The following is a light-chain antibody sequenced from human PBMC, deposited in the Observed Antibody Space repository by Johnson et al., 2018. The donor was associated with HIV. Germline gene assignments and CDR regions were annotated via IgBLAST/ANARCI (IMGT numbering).Light chain of an antibody. CDR3: GTWDSSLSAGV. J-gene: IGLJ1*01. V-gene: IGLV1-51*02. Sequence: QPVLTQPPSVSAAPEQKVTISCSGSSSNIGNNYVSWYQQLPGTAPKLLIYENDKRPSGIPDRFSGSKSGTSATLGITGLQTGDEADYYCGTWDSSLSAGVFGTGTKVTVL. CDR2: END. CDR1: SSNIGNNY.